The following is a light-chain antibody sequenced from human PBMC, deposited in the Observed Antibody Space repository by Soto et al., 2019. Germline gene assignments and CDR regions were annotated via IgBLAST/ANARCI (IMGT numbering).Light chain of an antibody. CDR2: KAS. V-gene: IGKV1-5*03. CDR1: QSIDTW. CDR3: LHCNSYSLWT. J-gene: IGKJ1*01. Sequence: DIQMTQSPSTLSASVGDRVTITCRASQSIDTWLAWYQHKPGKAPKLLIFKASTLESGVPSRFSGSGSGTEFTLTISSLQPDDFATYYCLHCNSYSLWTFGRGTKVEI.